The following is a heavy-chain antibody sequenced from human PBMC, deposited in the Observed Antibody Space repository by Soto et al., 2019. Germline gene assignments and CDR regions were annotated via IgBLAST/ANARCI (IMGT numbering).Heavy chain of an antibody. V-gene: IGHV2-5*02. CDR3: AHRGVYYDSGTYWVY. Sequence: QITLKESGPTLVKPTQTLTLTCTFSGFSLSTSGVGVCWIHQPPGKALEWLALIYWDDDKRYSPSLKSRLTISKDTYKNQVVLTLTDMDPMDTATYSCAHRGVYYDSGTYWVYWGQGTLVTVSP. D-gene: IGHD3-10*01. J-gene: IGHJ4*02. CDR1: GFSLSTSGVG. CDR2: IYWDDDK.